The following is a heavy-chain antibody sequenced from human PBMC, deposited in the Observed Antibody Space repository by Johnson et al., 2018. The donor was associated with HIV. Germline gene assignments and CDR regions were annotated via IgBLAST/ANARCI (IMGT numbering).Heavy chain of an antibody. V-gene: IGHV3-30*04. D-gene: IGHD3-10*02. Sequence: QVQLVESGGGLIQPGRSLRLSCTSAFSFSGYAMHWVRQAPGKGLEWVAVVSYDASNKYYADSVKGRFTISRDNSKNTVFLQMDSLRGEDTADYYCARDPGNAGLFGAFDMWGRGTKVTVSS. CDR2: VSYDASNK. CDR1: AFSFSGYA. J-gene: IGHJ3*02. CDR3: ARDPGNAGLFGAFDM.